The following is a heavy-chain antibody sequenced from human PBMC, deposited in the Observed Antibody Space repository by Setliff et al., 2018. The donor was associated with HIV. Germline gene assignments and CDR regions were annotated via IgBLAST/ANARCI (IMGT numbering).Heavy chain of an antibody. J-gene: IGHJ4*02. CDR3: ARDLIRITPHGDLPF. D-gene: IGHD2-15*01. CDR2: INPNNGGT. CDR1: GYTFTDYY. Sequence: ASVKVSCKASGYTFTDYYIHWVRQAPGQGLEWMGRINPNNGGTNYAQKFQGRDTMTRDTSSTTAYMELSTLRSDDTALYYCARDLIRITPHGDLPFWGQGTLVTVSS. V-gene: IGHV1-2*06.